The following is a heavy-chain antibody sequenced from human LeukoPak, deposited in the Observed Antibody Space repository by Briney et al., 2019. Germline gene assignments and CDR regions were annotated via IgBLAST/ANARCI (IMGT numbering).Heavy chain of an antibody. D-gene: IGHD3-10*01. J-gene: IGHJ6*02. CDR2: IYYSGST. CDR1: GGSISSYY. CDR3: ARLPITMVRGYYYYYGMDV. Sequence: SETLSLTCTVSGGSISSYYWGWIRQPPGKGLEWIGSIYYSGSTYYNPSLKSRVTISVDTSKNQFSLKLSSVTAADTAVYYCARLPITMVRGYYYYYGMDVWGQGTTVTVSS. V-gene: IGHV4-39*01.